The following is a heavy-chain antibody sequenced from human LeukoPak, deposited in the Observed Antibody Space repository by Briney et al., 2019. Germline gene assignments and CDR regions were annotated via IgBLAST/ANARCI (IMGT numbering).Heavy chain of an antibody. CDR2: IKEDGSDE. Sequence: GGSLRLSCAASGFTFSRFWMSWVRQAPGKGLEWVADIKEDGSDEYYVDSVKGRFTISRDNAKNSLYLQMSSLRAEDTAVYYCARPRAARPRNYYFDYWGQGTLVTVSS. V-gene: IGHV3-7*01. CDR1: GFTFSRFW. J-gene: IGHJ4*02. CDR3: ARPRAARPRNYYFDY. D-gene: IGHD6-6*01.